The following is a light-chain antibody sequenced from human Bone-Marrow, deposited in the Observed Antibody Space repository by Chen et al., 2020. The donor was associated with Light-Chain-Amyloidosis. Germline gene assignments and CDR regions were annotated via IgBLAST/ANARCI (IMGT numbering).Light chain of an antibody. CDR1: SIDVGGDNH. V-gene: IGLV2-14*01. Sequence: QSALTQPASVSGSPGQSITISCTGTSIDVGGDNHVSWYEQPPDQAPKLMIYEVTNRPSWVPVPGSSSKSDNTASLTISGLEAEAEADYFCSAYSSTNTLVFGSGTRVTVL. CDR2: EVT. CDR3: SAYSSTNTLV. J-gene: IGLJ1*01.